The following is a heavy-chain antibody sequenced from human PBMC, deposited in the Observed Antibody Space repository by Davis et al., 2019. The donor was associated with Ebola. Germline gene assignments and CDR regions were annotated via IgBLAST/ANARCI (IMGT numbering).Heavy chain of an antibody. CDR1: GGTFSSYA. V-gene: IGHV1-69*13. J-gene: IGHJ6*02. CDR3: ARGPDYGDYAPLYYYYGMDV. CDR2: IIPIFGTA. Sequence: SVKVSCKASGGTFSSYAISWVRQAPGQGLEWMGGIIPIFGTANYAQKFQGGVTITADESTSTAYMELRSLRSDDTAVYYCARGPDYGDYAPLYYYYGMDVWGQGTTVTVSS. D-gene: IGHD4-17*01.